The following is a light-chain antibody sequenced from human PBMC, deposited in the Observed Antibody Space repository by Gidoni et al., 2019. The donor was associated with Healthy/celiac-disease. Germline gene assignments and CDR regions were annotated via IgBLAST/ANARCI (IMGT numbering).Light chain of an antibody. CDR3: QQSYSTLTWT. CDR1: QSISSY. CDR2: AAS. J-gene: IGKJ1*01. Sequence: DIQMTQSPSSLSASVGDRVTITCRASQSISSYLNWYQQKPGKAPKLLIYAASSLQRGVPSRFSGSVAGTDFTLTISSLQPEDVATYYCQQSYSTLTWTFXXXTKVEIK. V-gene: IGKV1-39*01.